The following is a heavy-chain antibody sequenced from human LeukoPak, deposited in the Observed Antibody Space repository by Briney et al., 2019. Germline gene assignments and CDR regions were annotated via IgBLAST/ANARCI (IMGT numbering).Heavy chain of an antibody. J-gene: IGHJ4*02. D-gene: IGHD6-13*01. Sequence: GGSLRLSWEASGFTFSTYWMSWVRQAPGKGLEWVANVKQDGSEKDYVDSVKGRFTISRDNAKNSLYLPMNSLRAEDTAMYYCARDSAGNDYWGQGTLVTVSS. CDR2: VKQDGSEK. CDR1: GFTFSTYW. V-gene: IGHV3-7*01. CDR3: ARDSAGNDY.